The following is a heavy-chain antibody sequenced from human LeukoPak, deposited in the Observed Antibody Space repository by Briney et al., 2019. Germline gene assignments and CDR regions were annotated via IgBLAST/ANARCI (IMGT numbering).Heavy chain of an antibody. CDR1: AQTFSTYY. J-gene: IGHJ4*02. V-gene: IGHV1-2*02. Sequence: ASVKVSCKASAQTFSTYYLHWVRQAPGQGLEWMGWINPNSGGTNYAQKFQGRVTMTRDTSISTAYMELSRLRSDDTAVYYCAREIAARKDYWGQGTLVTVSS. D-gene: IGHD6-6*01. CDR3: AREIAARKDY. CDR2: INPNSGGT.